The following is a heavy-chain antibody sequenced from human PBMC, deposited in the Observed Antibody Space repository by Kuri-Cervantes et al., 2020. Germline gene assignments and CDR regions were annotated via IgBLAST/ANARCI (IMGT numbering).Heavy chain of an antibody. D-gene: IGHD6-19*01. Sequence: KVSCKGSGYSFTSYWIGWVRQMPGRGLEWMGFIYPGDTDTRYSPSFQGQVTISADKSINTAYLQWSSLKASDTAMYYCVSDVGVAGTGRFYWGQGTLVTVSS. V-gene: IGHV5-51*01. CDR3: VSDVGVAGTGRFY. CDR2: IYPGDTDT. J-gene: IGHJ4*02. CDR1: GYSFTSYW.